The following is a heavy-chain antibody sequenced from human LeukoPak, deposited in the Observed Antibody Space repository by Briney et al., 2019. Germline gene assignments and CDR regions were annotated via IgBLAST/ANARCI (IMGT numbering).Heavy chain of an antibody. V-gene: IGHV3-23*01. CDR3: AKSSSAHYDFWSGYSADAFDI. Sequence: GGSLRLSCAASGSSFSRYWMHWVRQAPGKGLEWVSAISGSGGSTYYADSVKGRFTISRDNSKNTLYLQMNSLRAEDTAVYYCAKSSSAHYDFWSGYSADAFDIWGQGTMVTVSS. J-gene: IGHJ3*02. CDR2: ISGSGGST. D-gene: IGHD3-3*01. CDR1: GSSFSRYW.